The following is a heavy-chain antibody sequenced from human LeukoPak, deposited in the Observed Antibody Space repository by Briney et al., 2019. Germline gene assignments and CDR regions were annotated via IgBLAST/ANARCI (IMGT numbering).Heavy chain of an antibody. Sequence: PGGSLRLSCAASGFTVSSNYMSWVRQAPGKGLEWVSVIYSGGSTYYADSVKGRFTISRDNSKNTLYLQMNSLRAEDTAVYYCAREGRGSQFGMDVWGQGTTVTVSS. D-gene: IGHD4-11*01. J-gene: IGHJ6*02. CDR2: IYSGGST. CDR3: AREGRGSQFGMDV. CDR1: GFTVSSNY. V-gene: IGHV3-53*01.